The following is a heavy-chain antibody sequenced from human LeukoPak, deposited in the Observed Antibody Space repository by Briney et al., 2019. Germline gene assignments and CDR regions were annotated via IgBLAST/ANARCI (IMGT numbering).Heavy chain of an antibody. CDR3: ARAYFDY. CDR1: GFTFNNYW. CDR2: IKQDGSKK. Sequence: RGSLRLSCAASGFTFNNYWMSWVRQAPEKGLEWVANIKQDGSKKNYVDSVKGRFTISRDNAKNSLYLQMNSLRAEDPAVYYCARAYFDYWGQGTLVTVSS. V-gene: IGHV3-7*01. J-gene: IGHJ4*02.